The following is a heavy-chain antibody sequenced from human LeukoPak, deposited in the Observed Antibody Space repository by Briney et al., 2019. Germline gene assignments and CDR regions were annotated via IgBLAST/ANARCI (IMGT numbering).Heavy chain of an antibody. D-gene: IGHD6-6*01. J-gene: IGHJ4*02. V-gene: IGHV3-7*01. CDR1: GFTFSSYW. CDR2: IKQGGIDK. CDR3: ARVSSSMGGAADY. Sequence: GGSLRLSCAASGFTFSSYWMSWVRQAPGKGLEWVANIKQGGIDKYYVDSVRGRFTISRDNAKNSVSLEMNSLRADDAAVYYCARVSSSMGGAADYWGQGTQVTVSS.